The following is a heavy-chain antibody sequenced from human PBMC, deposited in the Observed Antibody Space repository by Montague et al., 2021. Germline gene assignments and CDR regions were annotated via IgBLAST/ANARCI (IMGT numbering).Heavy chain of an antibody. D-gene: IGHD3-10*01. CDR1: GGSFSGYY. J-gene: IGHJ6*03. CDR3: ARRGGTMVRGVKAYMDV. CDR2: INHSGST. V-gene: IGHV4-34*01. Sequence: SETLSLTCAVYGGSFSGYYWSWIRQPPGKGLEWIGEINHSGSTNYNPSLKSRVTISVDTSKNQFSLKLSSVTAADTAVYYCARRGGTMVRGVKAYMDVWGKGTTVTVSS.